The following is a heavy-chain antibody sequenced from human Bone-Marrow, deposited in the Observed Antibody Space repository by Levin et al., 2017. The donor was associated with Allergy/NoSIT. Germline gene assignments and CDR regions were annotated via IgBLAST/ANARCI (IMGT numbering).Heavy chain of an antibody. CDR3: AKKGFWSGYYKGFDY. CDR1: EFPFRSSA. V-gene: IGHV3-23*01. D-gene: IGHD3-3*01. CDR2: ISGSGSGT. J-gene: IGHJ4*02. Sequence: LSLPCAASEFPFRSSAMSWVRQAPGKGLEWVSAISGSGSGTYYAHSVKGRFTISRDNSKNTLYLQMNSLRAEDTAVYYCAKKGFWSGYYKGFDYWGQGTLVTVSS.